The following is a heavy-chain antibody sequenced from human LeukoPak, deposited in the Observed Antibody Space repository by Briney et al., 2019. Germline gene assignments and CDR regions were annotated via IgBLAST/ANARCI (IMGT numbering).Heavy chain of an antibody. J-gene: IGHJ4*02. CDR3: AKWAGPRREMATVTCYYFDF. V-gene: IGHV3-7*03. CDR1: GFTFTNFW. CDR2: INQEGSEK. Sequence: GGSLRLSCAASGFTFTNFWMTWVRQAPGKGLEWVANINQEGSEKYYVDSVRGRFIISRDNAKNSLYLQMNSLRAEDTAVYYCAKWAGPRREMATVTCYYFDFWGQGTLVTVSS. D-gene: IGHD5-24*01.